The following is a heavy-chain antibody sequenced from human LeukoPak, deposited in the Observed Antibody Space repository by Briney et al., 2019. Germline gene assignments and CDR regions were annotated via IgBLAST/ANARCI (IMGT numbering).Heavy chain of an antibody. CDR2: ISAYNGNT. D-gene: IGHD4-17*01. J-gene: IGHJ6*03. CDR1: GYAFTSYG. V-gene: IGHV1-18*01. CDR3: ARHYGVYYYYFYMDV. Sequence: GASVKVSCKASGYAFTSYGISWVRQAPGQGLEWMGWISAYNGNTNYGQKFQGRVTMTTDTSTTTAYMELRSLTSDDTAVYYRARHYGVYYYYFYMDVWGEGTTVTVSS.